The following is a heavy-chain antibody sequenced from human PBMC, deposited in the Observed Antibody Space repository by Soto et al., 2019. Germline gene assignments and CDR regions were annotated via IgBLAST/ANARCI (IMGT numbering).Heavy chain of an antibody. CDR1: GFTFSSYG. V-gene: IGHV3-30*18. CDR3: AKGLLEWLLVRSPVDY. J-gene: IGHJ4*02. Sequence: GGSLRLSCAASGFTFSSYGMHWVRQAPGKGLEWVAVISYDGSNKYYADSVKGRFTISRDNSKNTLYLQMNSLRAEDTAVYYCAKGLLEWLLVRSPVDYWGQGTQVTVSS. D-gene: IGHD3-3*01. CDR2: ISYDGSNK.